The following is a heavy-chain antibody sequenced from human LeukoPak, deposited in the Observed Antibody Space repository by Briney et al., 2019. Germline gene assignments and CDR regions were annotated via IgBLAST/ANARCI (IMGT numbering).Heavy chain of an antibody. CDR3: ARAAAVVLFDY. CDR1: GGSISSYY. D-gene: IGHD6-13*01. CDR2: IYYSGST. J-gene: IGHJ4*02. V-gene: IGHV4-59*01. Sequence: SETLSLTCTVSGGSISSYYWNWIRQPPGKGLEWIGYIYYSGSTNYNPSLKGRVTISVDTSKNQFSLKLSSVTAADTAVYYCARAAAVVLFDYWGQGTLVTVSS.